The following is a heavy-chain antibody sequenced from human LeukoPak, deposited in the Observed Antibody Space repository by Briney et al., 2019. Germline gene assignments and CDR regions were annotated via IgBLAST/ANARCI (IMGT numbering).Heavy chain of an antibody. J-gene: IGHJ4*02. Sequence: GASVKVSCKASGYTFTSYGISWVRQAPGQGLEWMGWISAYNGNTNYAQKLQGRVTMTTDTSTSTAYMELRSLRSDDTAVYYCARDGGWYYYDSSGYYLFDYWGQGTLATVSS. V-gene: IGHV1-18*01. D-gene: IGHD3-22*01. CDR1: GYTFTSYG. CDR3: ARDGGWYYYDSSGYYLFDY. CDR2: ISAYNGNT.